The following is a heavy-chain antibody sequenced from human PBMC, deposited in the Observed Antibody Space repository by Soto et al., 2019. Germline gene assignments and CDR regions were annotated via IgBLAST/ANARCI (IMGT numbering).Heavy chain of an antibody. J-gene: IGHJ4*02. CDR3: ASKNGDFDY. CDR1: GYTLTELS. CDR2: FDPEDGET. Sequence: ASVKVSCKVSGYTLTELSMHWVRQAPGKGLEWMGGFDPEDGETIYAQKFQGRVTMTGDTSTNTAYMELSSLRSEDTAVYYCASKNGDFDYWGQGTLVTVSS. V-gene: IGHV1-24*01. D-gene: IGHD4-17*01.